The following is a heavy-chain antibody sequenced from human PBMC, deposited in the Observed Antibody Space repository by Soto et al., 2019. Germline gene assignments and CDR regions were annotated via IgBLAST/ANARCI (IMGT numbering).Heavy chain of an antibody. V-gene: IGHV1-24*01. CDR3: ARSDPSGYSSGSFDY. Sequence: ASVKVSCKVSGYTLTELSMHWVRQAPGKGLEWMGGFDPEDGETIYAQKFQGRVTMTEDTSTDTAYMELSSLRSEDTAVYYCARSDPSGYSSGSFDYWGQGTLVTVSS. CDR1: GYTLTELS. J-gene: IGHJ4*02. D-gene: IGHD6-19*01. CDR2: FDPEDGET.